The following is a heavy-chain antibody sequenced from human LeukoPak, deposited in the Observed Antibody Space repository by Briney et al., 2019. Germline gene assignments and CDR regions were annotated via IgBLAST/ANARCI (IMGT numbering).Heavy chain of an antibody. CDR1: GFSVSNNY. Sequence: GGSLRLSCAASGFSVSNNYMSWVRQAPGRGLEWVSAIYSGGNTHYADSVRGRFTISRDNSKNTLYLQMDRLSDEDTAIYYCARDPSPFPSWGQGTLVTVSS. V-gene: IGHV3-53*01. J-gene: IGHJ5*02. CDR2: IYSGGNT. CDR3: ARDPSPFPS.